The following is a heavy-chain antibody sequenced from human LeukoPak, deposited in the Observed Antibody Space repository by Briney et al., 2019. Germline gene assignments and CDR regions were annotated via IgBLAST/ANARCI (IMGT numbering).Heavy chain of an antibody. Sequence: SQTLSLTCTVSGGSISSGGYYWSWIRQPPGKGLEWIGYIYCSGSTYYNPSLKSRVTISVDTSKNQFSLKLSSVTAADTAVYYCARALNDFWSGYRANWFDPWGQGTLVTVSS. D-gene: IGHD3-3*01. J-gene: IGHJ5*02. CDR1: GGSISSGGYY. V-gene: IGHV4-30-4*08. CDR3: ARALNDFWSGYRANWFDP. CDR2: IYCSGST.